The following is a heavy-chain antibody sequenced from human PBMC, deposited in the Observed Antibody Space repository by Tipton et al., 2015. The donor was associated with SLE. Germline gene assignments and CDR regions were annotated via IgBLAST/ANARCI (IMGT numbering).Heavy chain of an antibody. CDR1: GFTFSSFA. J-gene: IGHJ4*02. CDR3: TSWGYNYGSAY. V-gene: IGHV3-64*01. CDR2: ISSKGTT. D-gene: IGHD5-18*01. Sequence: SLRLSCAASGFTFSSFAMHWVRQAPGKGLEYVSAISSKGTTYYANSVKGRFTISRDNSKNTLYLQMGSLRAEDMAVYYCTSWGYNYGSAYWVQGTQVTVSS.